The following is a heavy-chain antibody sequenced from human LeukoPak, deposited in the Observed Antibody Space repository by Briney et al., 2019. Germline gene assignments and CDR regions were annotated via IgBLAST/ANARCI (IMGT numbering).Heavy chain of an antibody. CDR1: GFTFSSYG. Sequence: PGGTLRLSCAASGFTFSSYGMSWVRQAPGKGLEWVSAISGSGGSTYYADSVKGRFTISRDNSKNTLYLQMNSLRAEDTAVYYCAKGGLAYLRYFDWLLTPAPTLDYWGQGTLVAVSS. CDR2: ISGSGGST. D-gene: IGHD3-9*01. J-gene: IGHJ4*02. CDR3: AKGGLAYLRYFDWLLTPAPTLDY. V-gene: IGHV3-23*01.